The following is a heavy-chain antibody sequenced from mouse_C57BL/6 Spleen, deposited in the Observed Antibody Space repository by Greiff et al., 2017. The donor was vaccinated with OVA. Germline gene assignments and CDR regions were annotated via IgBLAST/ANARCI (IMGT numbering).Heavy chain of an antibody. CDR3: VRRGYGNWDWLAY. Sequence: EVQRVESGGGLVQPKGSLKLSCAASGFSFNTYAMNWVRQAPGKGLEWVARIRSKSNNYATYYADSVKDRFTISRDDSESMLYLQMNNLKTEDTAMYYCVRRGYGNWDWLAYWGQGTLVTVSA. D-gene: IGHD2-10*02. J-gene: IGHJ3*01. CDR1: GFSFNTYA. CDR2: IRSKSNNYAT. V-gene: IGHV10-1*01.